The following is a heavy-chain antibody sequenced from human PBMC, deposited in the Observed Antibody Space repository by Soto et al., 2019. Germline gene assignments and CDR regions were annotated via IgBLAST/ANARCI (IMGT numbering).Heavy chain of an antibody. Sequence: EVQLLESGGGLVQPGGSLRLSCAASGFTFSSYAMSWVRQAPGKGLEWVSAISGSGGSTYYADSVKGRFTISRDNSKNTLYRQRNSLRAEDTAVYYCAKTSRGFVVVVPLDYWGQGTLVTVSS. D-gene: IGHD2-2*01. CDR3: AKTSRGFVVVVPLDY. J-gene: IGHJ4*02. V-gene: IGHV3-23*01. CDR2: ISGSGGST. CDR1: GFTFSSYA.